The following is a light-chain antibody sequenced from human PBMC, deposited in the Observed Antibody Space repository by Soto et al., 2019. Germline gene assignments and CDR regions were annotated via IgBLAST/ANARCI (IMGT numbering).Light chain of an antibody. Sequence: QSVLTQRASVSGSPGQSITISCTGTSSDVGGYNYVSWYQQHPGKAPKLMIYDVTNRPSGVSNRFSGSKSGDTASLTISGLQAEDEADYYCSSYTTSSTLYVVFGGGTKLTVL. J-gene: IGLJ2*01. CDR1: SSDVGGYNY. CDR3: SSYTTSSTLYVV. CDR2: DVT. V-gene: IGLV2-14*01.